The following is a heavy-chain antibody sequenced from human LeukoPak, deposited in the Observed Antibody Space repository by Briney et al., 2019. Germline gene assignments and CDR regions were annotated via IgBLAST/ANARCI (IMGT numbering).Heavy chain of an antibody. CDR3: TRGSSSYDP. J-gene: IGHJ5*02. CDR2: VSGSGAYI. Sequence: GRSLRLSCAASGFTFSSYTMNWVRQAPGKGLEWVSSVSGSGAYIYYADSVKGRFTISRDNVKNSLYLQMNSLRAEDTAVFYCTRGSSSYDPWGQGTLVTVSS. CDR1: GFTFSSYT. V-gene: IGHV3-21*01. D-gene: IGHD6-6*01.